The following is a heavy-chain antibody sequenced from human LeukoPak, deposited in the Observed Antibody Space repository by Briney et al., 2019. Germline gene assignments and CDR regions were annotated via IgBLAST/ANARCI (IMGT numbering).Heavy chain of an antibody. Sequence: PGGSLRLSCAASGFTFSSYSMNWVRQAPGKGLEWVSYISSSGNSIYYADSVKGRFTISRDNAKNALYLQMSSLRAEDMAVYYCARGRFGSCWGQGTLVTVSS. CDR2: ISSSGNSI. D-gene: IGHD6-13*01. CDR1: GFTFSSYS. V-gene: IGHV3-48*04. CDR3: ARGRFGSC. J-gene: IGHJ1*01.